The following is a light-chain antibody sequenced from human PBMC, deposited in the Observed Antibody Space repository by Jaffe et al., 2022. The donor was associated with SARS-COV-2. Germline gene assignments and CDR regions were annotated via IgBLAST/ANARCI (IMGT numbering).Light chain of an antibody. V-gene: IGKV3-11*01. Sequence: EIVLTQSPATLSLSPGERATLSCRASQSVSSYLAWYQQKPGQAPRLLIYDASNRATGIPARFSGSGSGTDFTLTISSLAPEDFALYYCQQRGDWPLTFGGGTKVEIK. CDR3: QQRGDWPLT. CDR1: QSVSSY. CDR2: DAS. J-gene: IGKJ4*01.